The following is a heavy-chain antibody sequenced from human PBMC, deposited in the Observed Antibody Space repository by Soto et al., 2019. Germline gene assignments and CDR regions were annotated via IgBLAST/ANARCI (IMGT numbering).Heavy chain of an antibody. J-gene: IGHJ4*02. CDR2: IWYYGSIK. Sequence: GGSLRLSCAASGFTFSSYGMHWVRQAPGKGLEWVAVIWYYGSIKHFADSVRGRFTFSGYNSKNTLYLQMNSLRAEDRAVYYCASGLVVPAATTYWGQGTLVTVSS. V-gene: IGHV3-33*01. CDR3: ASGLVVPAATTY. CDR1: GFTFSSYG. D-gene: IGHD2-2*01.